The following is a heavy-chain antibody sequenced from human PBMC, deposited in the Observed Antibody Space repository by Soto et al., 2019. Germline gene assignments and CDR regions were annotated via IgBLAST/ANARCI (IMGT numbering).Heavy chain of an antibody. CDR3: GLEPTGTGGFDY. J-gene: IGHJ4*02. CDR1: GHTFTGHH. D-gene: IGHD7-27*01. CDR2: IDLDSSHT. V-gene: IGHV1-2*02. Sequence: QVQLVQSGPEVKMPGASVKVSCKASGHTFTGHHMHWVRQAPGPGLEWMAYIDLDSSHTKYAQSFQGRVTTTRDTSITTAYMELSGLRSDDTALYYCGLEPTGTGGFDYWGQGTVLTVSS.